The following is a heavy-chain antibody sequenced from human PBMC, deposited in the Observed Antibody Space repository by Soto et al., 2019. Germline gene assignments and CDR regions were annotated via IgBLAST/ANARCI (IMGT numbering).Heavy chain of an antibody. V-gene: IGHV3-7*01. CDR1: GFTFSRHW. CDR3: ARDWAAGPQGIDY. Sequence: EVQLVESGGGLVQPGGSLRLSCAASGFTFSRHWMSWVRQAPGKGLEWVANIKYDGSEENYVDSVKGRFTISRDNSKNSLYLQMNSLRDEDVAVYYCARDWAAGPQGIDYWGQGTLVTVSS. CDR2: IKYDGSEE. D-gene: IGHD6-19*01. J-gene: IGHJ4*02.